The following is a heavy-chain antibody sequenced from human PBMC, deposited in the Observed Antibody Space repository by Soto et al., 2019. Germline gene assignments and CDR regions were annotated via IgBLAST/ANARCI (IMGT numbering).Heavy chain of an antibody. CDR3: AREFGAFDI. CDR2: ISYDGSNK. Sequence: QVQLVECGGGVVQHGRSLRLSCADSGFTFSSYAMHWVRQAPGKGLEWVAVISYDGSNKYYADSVKGRFTISRDNYTNTLYLQMNSLRAGDTAVYYCAREFGAFDIWGQGTMVTVSS. CDR1: GFTFSSYA. V-gene: IGHV3-30-3*01. D-gene: IGHD3-10*01. J-gene: IGHJ3*02.